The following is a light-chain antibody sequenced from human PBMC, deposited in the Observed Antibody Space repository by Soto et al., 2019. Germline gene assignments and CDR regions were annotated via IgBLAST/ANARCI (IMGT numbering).Light chain of an antibody. V-gene: IGLV4-69*01. CDR1: SGHSSYA. Sequence: QSVLTQSPSASASLGASVKLTCTLSSGHSSYAIAWHQQQPEKGPRYLMKLNSDGSHSKGDGIPDRFSGYSSGAERYLTISSLQSEDEADYYCQTWVTGIYVFGTGTKV. J-gene: IGLJ1*01. CDR3: QTWVTGIYV. CDR2: LNSDGSH.